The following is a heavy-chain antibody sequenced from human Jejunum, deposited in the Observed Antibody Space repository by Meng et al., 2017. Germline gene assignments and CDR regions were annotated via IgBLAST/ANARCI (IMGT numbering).Heavy chain of an antibody. CDR3: ARSYYYDSSGSSYYDY. V-gene: IGHV1-18*01. CDR2: ISANNDNT. D-gene: IGHD3-22*01. CDR1: CYTLSSFG. J-gene: IGHJ4*02. Sequence: ASAQVFCYASCYTLSSFGITWVRQAPGQGLQWMGWISANNDNTNYAQKLQGRVTMTTDTSTNTAYMELRSLSFDDTAVYYCARSYYYDSSGSSYYDYWGQGTLVTVSS.